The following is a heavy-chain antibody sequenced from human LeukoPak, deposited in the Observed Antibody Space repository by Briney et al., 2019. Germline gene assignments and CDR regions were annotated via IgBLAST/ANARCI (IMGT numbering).Heavy chain of an antibody. CDR3: AGTYCGGDCYSTNFDY. J-gene: IGHJ4*02. CDR2: IYTSGST. CDR1: GGSISSGSYY. D-gene: IGHD2-21*02. V-gene: IGHV4-61*02. Sequence: SETLSLTCTVSGGSISSGSYYWSWIRQPAGKGLEWIGRIYTSGSTNYNPSLKSRVTISVDTSKNQFSLKLSSVTAADTAVYYRAGTYCGGDCYSTNFDYWGQGTLVTVSS.